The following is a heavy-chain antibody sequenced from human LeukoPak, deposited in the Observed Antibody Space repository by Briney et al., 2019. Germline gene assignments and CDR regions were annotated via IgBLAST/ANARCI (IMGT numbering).Heavy chain of an antibody. CDR2: IKQDESEK. J-gene: IGHJ5*02. Sequence: GGSLRLSCAASGFTFSDHWMSWVRQVPGKGLEWVANIKQDESEKYYVDSVKGRFTISRDNAKNSLYLQMNSLRAEDTAVYYCARVPARYCSSTSCSFDPWGQGTLVTVSS. D-gene: IGHD2-2*01. CDR1: GFTFSDHW. CDR3: ARVPARYCSSTSCSFDP. V-gene: IGHV3-7*01.